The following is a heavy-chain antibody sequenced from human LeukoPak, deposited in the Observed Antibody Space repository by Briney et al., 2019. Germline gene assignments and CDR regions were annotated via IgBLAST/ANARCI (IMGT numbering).Heavy chain of an antibody. Sequence: SETLSLTCTVSGGSINNYYWSWIRQPAGKGLEWIGRIYTTGSTDYNPSLKSRITMSVDTSKNQFSLKLSSVTAADTAVYYCARVRGGYSYNWFDPWGQGTLVTVSS. D-gene: IGHD5-12*01. CDR3: ARVRGGYSYNWFDP. J-gene: IGHJ5*02. CDR2: IYTTGST. CDR1: GGSINNYY. V-gene: IGHV4-4*07.